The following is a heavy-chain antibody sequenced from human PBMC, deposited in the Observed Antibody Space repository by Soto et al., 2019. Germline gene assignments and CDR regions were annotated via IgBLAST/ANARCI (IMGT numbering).Heavy chain of an antibody. CDR3: TRGLSNPGWFDP. V-gene: IGHV4-31*03. CDR1: GGSISSGGYY. Sequence: QVQLQESGPGLVKPSQTLSLTCTVSGGSISSGGYYWSWIRQHPGKGLEWIGYIYYSGSTYYNPSLKSRVTISVDTSKDQFSLKLSSVTAADTAVYYCTRGLSNPGWFDPWGQGTLVTVSS. J-gene: IGHJ5*02. CDR2: IYYSGST. D-gene: IGHD4-4*01.